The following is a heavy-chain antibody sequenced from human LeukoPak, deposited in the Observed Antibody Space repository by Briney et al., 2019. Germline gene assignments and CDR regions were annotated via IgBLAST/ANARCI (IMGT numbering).Heavy chain of an antibody. V-gene: IGHV4-39*02. CDR1: GGSISSSSYH. CDR3: ARDASNWGYGWFDP. J-gene: IGHJ5*02. CDR2: IYYSGST. Sequence: SETLSLTCTVSGGSISSSSYHWGWIRQPPGKGLEWIGSIYYSGSTYYNPSLKSRVTISVDTSKNQFSLKLSSVTAADTAVYYCARDASNWGYGWFDPWGQGTLVTVSS. D-gene: IGHD7-27*01.